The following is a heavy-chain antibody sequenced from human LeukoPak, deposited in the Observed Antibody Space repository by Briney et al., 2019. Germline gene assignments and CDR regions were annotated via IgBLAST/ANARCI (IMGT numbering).Heavy chain of an antibody. CDR1: GFTFSSYG. D-gene: IGHD6-19*01. CDR2: IYDSGTT. Sequence: PGRSLRLSCAASGFTFSSYGMHWVRQAPGKGLEWVSVIYDSGTTYYADSVKGRFPIFRDTSKNTVDLQMNSLRVEDTAVYYCAGRRSSGWYAYWGQGTLVTVSS. V-gene: IGHV3-53*01. CDR3: AGRRSSGWYAY. J-gene: IGHJ4*02.